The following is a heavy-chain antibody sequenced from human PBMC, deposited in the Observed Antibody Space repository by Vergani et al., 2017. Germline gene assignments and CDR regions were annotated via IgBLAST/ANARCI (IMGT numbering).Heavy chain of an antibody. D-gene: IGHD3-10*01. Sequence: QVQLQESGPGLVKPSQTLSLTCGVSGDSVSRGAYSWTWIRRPPGKGLEWIASFHHTGMTYNNPSLKSRVTISVDTSKNLISLKLNSVTAADTALYYCARHGGSGNFYHLFDSWGQGTLVTVSS. CDR2: FHHTGMT. V-gene: IGHV4-30-2*03. J-gene: IGHJ4*02. CDR1: GDSVSRGAYS. CDR3: ARHGGSGNFYHLFDS.